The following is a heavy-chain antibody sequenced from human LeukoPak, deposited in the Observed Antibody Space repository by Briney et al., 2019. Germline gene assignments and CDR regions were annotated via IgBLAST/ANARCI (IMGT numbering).Heavy chain of an antibody. V-gene: IGHV1-2*02. CDR2: INPNSGGT. J-gene: IGHJ4*02. Sequence: GASVTVSCKASGYTFTVYYIHWVRQAPGQGLEWMGWINPNSGGTNYAQNFQARVTMTRDTSISTAYMELSRLRSDDTAVYYCARVIGYCSGGSCYSPFDYWGQGTLVTVSS. CDR1: GYTFTVYY. D-gene: IGHD2-15*01. CDR3: ARVIGYCSGGSCYSPFDY.